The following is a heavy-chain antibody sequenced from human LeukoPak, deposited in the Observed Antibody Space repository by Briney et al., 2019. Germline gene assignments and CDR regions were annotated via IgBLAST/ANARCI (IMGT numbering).Heavy chain of an antibody. D-gene: IGHD4-17*01. CDR2: IVDAHHT. Sequence: RGSLRLSCEASGFTFGTYGMTWVRQAPGKGLEWVSIIVDAHHTHYADSVKGRFTISRDKSKTTLYLQMNTVRAEDTAVYYCARHYGDYLPYFDSWGQGTLVTVS. J-gene: IGHJ4*02. CDR3: ARHYGDYLPYFDS. CDR1: GFTFGTYG. V-gene: IGHV3-53*01.